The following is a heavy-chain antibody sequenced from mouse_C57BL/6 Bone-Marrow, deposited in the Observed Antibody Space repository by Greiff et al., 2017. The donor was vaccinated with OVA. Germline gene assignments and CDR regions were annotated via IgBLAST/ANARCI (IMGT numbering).Heavy chain of an antibody. CDR3: ARNPPITTPEAYYAMDY. J-gene: IGHJ4*01. Sequence: VQRVESGAELARPGASVKLSCKASGYTFTSYGISWVKQRTGQGLEWIGEIYPRSGNTYYNEKFKGKATLTADKSSSTAYMELRSLTSEDSAVYFCARNPPITTPEAYYAMDYWGQGTSVTVSS. V-gene: IGHV1-81*01. CDR2: IYPRSGNT. D-gene: IGHD1-1*01. CDR1: GYTFTSYG.